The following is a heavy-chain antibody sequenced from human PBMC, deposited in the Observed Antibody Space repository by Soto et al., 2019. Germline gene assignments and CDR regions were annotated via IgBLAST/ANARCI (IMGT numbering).Heavy chain of an antibody. Sequence: PSETLSLTCTVSGGSISSYYWSWIRQPPGKGLEWIGYIYYSGSTNYNPSLKSRVTISVDTSKNQFSLKLSSVTAADTAVYYCARVAARRPSYYYYYMDVWGKGTTVTVSS. J-gene: IGHJ6*03. V-gene: IGHV4-59*08. D-gene: IGHD6-6*01. CDR1: GGSISSYY. CDR3: ARVAARRPSYYYYYMDV. CDR2: IYYSGST.